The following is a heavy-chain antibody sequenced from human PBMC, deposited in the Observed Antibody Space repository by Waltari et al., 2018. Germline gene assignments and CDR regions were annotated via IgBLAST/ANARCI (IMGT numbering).Heavy chain of an antibody. CDR1: GFIVSSND. J-gene: IGHJ4*02. V-gene: IGHV3-53*01. Sequence: EVQLVESGGGLIQPGGSLRLSCAASGFIVSSNDMSWVRQAPGRGLEWVSLVESGGSTYYADSVKCRFTISRDNSKNTLYLQMDSLSGEDTAVYYCARWQQWPVRAFDYWGQGTLVTVSS. CDR3: ARWQQWPVRAFDY. D-gene: IGHD6-19*01. CDR2: VESGGST.